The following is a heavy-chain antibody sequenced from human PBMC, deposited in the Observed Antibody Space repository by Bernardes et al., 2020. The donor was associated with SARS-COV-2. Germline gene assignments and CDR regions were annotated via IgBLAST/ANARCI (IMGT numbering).Heavy chain of an antibody. Sequence: GGSLRLSCAASGFTFSSYNMNWVRQAPGKGLEWVSYISSGSSTIYYADSVKGRFTISRDNAKNSLYLQMNSLRAEDTAVYYCESRGSSRAFDIWGQGTMVTVSS. CDR2: ISSGSSTI. V-gene: IGHV3-48*01. D-gene: IGHD3-10*01. CDR3: ESRGSSRAFDI. CDR1: GFTFSSYN. J-gene: IGHJ3*02.